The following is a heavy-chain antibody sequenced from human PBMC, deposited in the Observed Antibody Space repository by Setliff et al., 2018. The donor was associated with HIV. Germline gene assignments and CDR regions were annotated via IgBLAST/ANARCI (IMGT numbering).Heavy chain of an antibody. D-gene: IGHD3-16*01. CDR2: IKQDGSEI. CDR1: GSTFSNYW. CDR3: ANLWELGA. Sequence: GGSLRLSCAASGSTFSNYWMDWVRQAPGKGLEWVATIKQDGSEIYYMDSVKGRFTISRDNARTSLFLEMRSLRDEDTAVYLCANLWELGAWGQGTLVTVSS. J-gene: IGHJ5*02. V-gene: IGHV3-7*03.